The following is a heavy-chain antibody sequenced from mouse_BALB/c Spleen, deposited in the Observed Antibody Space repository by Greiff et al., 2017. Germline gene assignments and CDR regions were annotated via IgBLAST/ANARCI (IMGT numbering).Heavy chain of an antibody. CDR3: GTPDYDRSYDY. J-gene: IGHJ2*01. Sequence: QVQLKESGAELARPGASVKMSCKASGYTFTSYTMHWVKQRPGQGLEWIGYINPSSGYTNYNQKFKDKATLTADKSSSTAYMQLSSLASEDSAVYYCGTPDYDRSYDYWGQGTTLTVSS. CDR1: GYTFTSYT. CDR2: INPSSGYT. D-gene: IGHD1-1*01. V-gene: IGHV1-4*01.